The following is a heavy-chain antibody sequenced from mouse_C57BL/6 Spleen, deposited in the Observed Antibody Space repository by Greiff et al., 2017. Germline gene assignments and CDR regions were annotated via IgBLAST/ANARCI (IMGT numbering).Heavy chain of an antibody. V-gene: IGHV3-8*01. Sequence: EVQLVESGPGLAKPSQTLSLTCSVTGYSITSDYWNWFRKFPGNKLEYMGYISYSGSTYYNPSLNSRISITRDTSTNQYYLQLSSVTTEDTATYYCARSRSNYDWYFDVWGTGTTVTVSS. D-gene: IGHD2-5*01. CDR3: ARSRSNYDWYFDV. CDR2: ISYSGST. CDR1: GYSITSDY. J-gene: IGHJ1*03.